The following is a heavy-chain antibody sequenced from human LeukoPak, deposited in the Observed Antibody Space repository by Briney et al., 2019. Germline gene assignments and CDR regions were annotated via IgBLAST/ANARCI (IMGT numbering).Heavy chain of an antibody. J-gene: IGHJ4*02. D-gene: IGHD6-19*01. CDR1: GFSFSSYA. CDR3: AKSQSGWYSFDY. Sequence: GGSLRLSCAASGFSFSSYAMSWVRQAPGKGLEWVSGIDNGGGTTYYAGSVKGRFTISRDNSKNALYLQMDSLRAEDTAVYYCAKSQSGWYSFDYWGQGTLVTVSS. CDR2: IDNGGGTT. V-gene: IGHV3-23*01.